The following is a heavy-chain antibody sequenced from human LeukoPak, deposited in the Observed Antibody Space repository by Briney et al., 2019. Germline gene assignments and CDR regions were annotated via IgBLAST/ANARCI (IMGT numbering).Heavy chain of an antibody. V-gene: IGHV3-30-3*01. CDR3: ARVLTRGRPADY. CDR1: GFTFSIYA. J-gene: IGHJ4*02. D-gene: IGHD3-9*01. Sequence: GGSLRLSCAASGFTFSIYALHWVRQAPGKGLEWVAVISYDETNKYYADSVKGRFTISRDNSKNTLYLQMNSLRDEDTAVYYCARVLTRGRPADYWGQGTLVTVSS. CDR2: ISYDETNK.